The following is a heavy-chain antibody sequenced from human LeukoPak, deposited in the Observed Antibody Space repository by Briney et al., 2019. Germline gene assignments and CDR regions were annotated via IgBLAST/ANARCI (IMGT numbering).Heavy chain of an antibody. Sequence: GGSLRLSCAASGFTFSSYAMSWVRQAPGKGLEWGSGISGTGSDSYYADSVKGRFTISRDNSKNTLYLQMNSLGAEDTAVYSCAKMSGITMIRGVISFDFWGQGTLVTVSS. CDR2: ISGTGSDS. D-gene: IGHD3-10*01. CDR3: AKMSGITMIRGVISFDF. CDR1: GFTFSSYA. V-gene: IGHV3-23*01. J-gene: IGHJ4*02.